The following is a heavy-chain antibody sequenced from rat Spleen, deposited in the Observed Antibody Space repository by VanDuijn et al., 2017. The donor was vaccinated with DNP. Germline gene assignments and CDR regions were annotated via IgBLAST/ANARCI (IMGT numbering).Heavy chain of an antibody. J-gene: IGHJ2*01. D-gene: IGHD1-4*01. V-gene: IGHV5-25*01. CDR1: GFTFSDYY. CDR3: AGRPPPSRGPFDY. Sequence: EVLLVESDGGLVQPGRSLKLSCAVSGFTFSDYYMAWVRQAPTKGLEWVATISPGGGNTYYRDSVKGRFTISRDNAKSTLYLQMESLRSDDTATYFCAGRPPPSRGPFDYWGQGVTVTVSS. CDR2: ISPGGGNT.